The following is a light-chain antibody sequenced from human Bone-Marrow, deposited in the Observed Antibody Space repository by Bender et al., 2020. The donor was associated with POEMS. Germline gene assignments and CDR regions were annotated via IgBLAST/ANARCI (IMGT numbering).Light chain of an antibody. CDR3: CSFAGGPYV. CDR2: EAN. V-gene: IGLV2-23*01. Sequence: QSALTQPASVSGSPGQSITISCIGSSSDIGSYNFVSWYQQHPGKSPKLIIYEANKRPSGVSNRFSASKSGNVAFLTISGLQTEDEADYYCCSFAGGPYVFGTGT. CDR1: SSDIGSYNF. J-gene: IGLJ1*01.